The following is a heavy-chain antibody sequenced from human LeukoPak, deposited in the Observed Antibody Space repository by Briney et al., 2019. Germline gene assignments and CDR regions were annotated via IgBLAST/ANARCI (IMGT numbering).Heavy chain of an antibody. CDR3: AKDRYSYAFEYSDS. CDR2: ISYDGSNK. Sequence: GGSLRLSCEASGFTFSSYGMHWVRQAPGKGLEWVAVISYDGSNKYYADSVKGRFTISRDNSKNTLSLQVSSLRTEDTAVYYCAKDRYSYAFEYSDSWGQGTLVTVSS. CDR1: GFTFSSYG. J-gene: IGHJ4*02. D-gene: IGHD5-18*01. V-gene: IGHV3-30*18.